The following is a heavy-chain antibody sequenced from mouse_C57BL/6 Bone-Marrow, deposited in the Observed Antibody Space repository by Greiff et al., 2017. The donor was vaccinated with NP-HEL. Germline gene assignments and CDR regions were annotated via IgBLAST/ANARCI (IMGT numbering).Heavy chain of an antibody. J-gene: IGHJ4*01. V-gene: IGHV5-6*02. CDR1: GFTFSSYG. Sequence: DVKLVESGGDLVKPGGSLKLSCAASGFTFSSYGMSWVRQTPDKRLEWVATISSGGSYTYYPDSVKGRFTISRDNAKNTLYLQMSSLKSEDTAMYYCGYEGMDYWGQGTSVTVSS. CDR3: GYEGMDY. CDR2: ISSGGSYT. D-gene: IGHD2-3*01.